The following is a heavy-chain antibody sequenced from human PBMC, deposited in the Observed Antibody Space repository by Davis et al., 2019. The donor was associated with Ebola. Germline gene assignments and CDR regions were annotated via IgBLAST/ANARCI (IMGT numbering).Heavy chain of an antibody. Sequence: GESLKISCAASGFTFSSYGMHWVRQAPGKGLEWVAVIWYDGSNKYYADSVKGRFTISRDNSKNTLYLQMNSLRAEDTAVYYCAKDGIAVSDYWGQGTLVTVSS. CDR2: IWYDGSNK. D-gene: IGHD6-19*01. CDR1: GFTFSSYG. J-gene: IGHJ4*02. V-gene: IGHV3-30*02. CDR3: AKDGIAVSDY.